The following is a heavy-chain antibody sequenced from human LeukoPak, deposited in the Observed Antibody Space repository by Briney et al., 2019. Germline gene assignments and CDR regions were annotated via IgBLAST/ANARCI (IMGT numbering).Heavy chain of an antibody. CDR3: ARYCGGDCWDRNFDY. J-gene: IGHJ4*02. CDR1: GFTFSSYD. Sequence: PGGSLRLSCAASGFTFSSYDMHWVRQAPGKGLEWVAVIWYDASNKYYADSVKGRFTISRDKSKNTLYLQMNSLRAEDTAVYYCARYCGGDCWDRNFDYWGQGTLITVSS. V-gene: IGHV3-33*01. CDR2: IWYDASNK. D-gene: IGHD2-21*02.